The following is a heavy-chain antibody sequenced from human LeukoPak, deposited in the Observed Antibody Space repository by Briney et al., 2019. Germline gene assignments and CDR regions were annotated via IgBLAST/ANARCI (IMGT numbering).Heavy chain of an antibody. CDR1: GGSFSGYY. J-gene: IGHJ5*02. CDR3: ARDTGSQTSRVDP. D-gene: IGHD5-18*01. CDR2: INDSGST. Sequence: PSETLSFTFAVYGGSFSGYYWGWIRQRPGNGLEWIGEINDSGSTNYNPFLKSRVTIAVETSKKQFTLMLSFATAADAADYCGARDTGSQTSRVDPWGQGTLGTVSS. V-gene: IGHV4-34*01.